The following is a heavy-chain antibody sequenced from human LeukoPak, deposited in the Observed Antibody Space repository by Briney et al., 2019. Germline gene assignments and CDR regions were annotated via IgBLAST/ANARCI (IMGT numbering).Heavy chain of an antibody. CDR2: INWDDQK. CDR1: GFSLTTSGVG. V-gene: IGHV2-5*02. CDR3: AHRRDSSGYQYRWWFAP. D-gene: IGHD3-22*01. Sequence: ESGPTLVNPTQTLTLTCTFSGFSLTTSGVGVGWIRQPPGKALEWLALINWDDQKVYSPSLQGRLSITKDTSKNQVVLTMTNVDPVDTATYYCAHRRDSSGYQYRWWFAPWGQGTLVTVSS. J-gene: IGHJ5*02.